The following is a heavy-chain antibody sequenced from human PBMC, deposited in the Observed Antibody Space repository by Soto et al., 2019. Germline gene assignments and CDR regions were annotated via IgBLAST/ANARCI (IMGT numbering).Heavy chain of an antibody. CDR3: ARYHFGGYAFDL. V-gene: IGHV3-7*01. CDR1: GFVFSENW. CDR2: IKQDGSEK. D-gene: IGHD5-12*01. Sequence: GGSLRLSCATSGFVFSENWMSWVRQAPGKGLEWVANIKQDGSEKRYVDSVEGRFTISRDNAKNSLYLQMNSLVVEDTATYDCARYHFGGYAFDLWGQGTPVTVSS. J-gene: IGHJ4*02.